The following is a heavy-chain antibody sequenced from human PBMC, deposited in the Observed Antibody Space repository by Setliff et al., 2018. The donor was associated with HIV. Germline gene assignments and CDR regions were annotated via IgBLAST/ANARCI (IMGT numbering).Heavy chain of an antibody. CDR1: GFTFSSYS. J-gene: IGHJ6*02. D-gene: IGHD2-15*01. Sequence: PGGSLRLSCAASGFTFSSYSMNWVRQAPGKGLEWVSYISSSSSTIYYADSVKGRFTISRDNSKNTLYLQMNSLRAEDTAVYYCARIRGFCSGGSCYPYYYYAMDVWGQGTTVTVSS. CDR3: ARIRGFCSGGSCYPYYYYAMDV. V-gene: IGHV3-48*01. CDR2: ISSSSSTI.